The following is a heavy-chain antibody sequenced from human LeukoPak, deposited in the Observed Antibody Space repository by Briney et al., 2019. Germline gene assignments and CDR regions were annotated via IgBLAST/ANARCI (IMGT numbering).Heavy chain of an antibody. V-gene: IGHV3-7*01. D-gene: IGHD3-22*01. J-gene: IGHJ4*02. CDR2: IKQDGSEK. Sequence: PGGSLRLSCAASGFTLSNYWMSWVRQAPGKGLEWVANIKQDGSEKYYVDSVEGRFTISRDNAKNSLHLQMNSLRPEDTAVYYCVRIRGVWLYDCWGQGTLVTVSS. CDR1: GFTLSNYW. CDR3: VRIRGVWLYDC.